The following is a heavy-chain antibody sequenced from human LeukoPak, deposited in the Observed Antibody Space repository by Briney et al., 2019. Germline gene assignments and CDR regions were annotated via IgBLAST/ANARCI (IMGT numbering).Heavy chain of an antibody. Sequence: GRSLRLSYAASGFTFSSYGMHWVRQAPGKGLEWVAVIWYDGSNKYYADSVKGRFTISRDNSKTTLYLQMNSLRAEDTAVYYCARTGYDSSGYATEFDYWGQGTLVTVSS. CDR2: IWYDGSNK. J-gene: IGHJ4*02. D-gene: IGHD3-22*01. CDR1: GFTFSSYG. CDR3: ARTGYDSSGYATEFDY. V-gene: IGHV3-33*01.